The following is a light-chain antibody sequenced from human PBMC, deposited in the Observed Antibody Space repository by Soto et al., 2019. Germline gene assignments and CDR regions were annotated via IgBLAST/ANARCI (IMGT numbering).Light chain of an antibody. Sequence: ENVMTQSPATLSVSPGERATLSCRASQSVSSNLAWYQQKPGQAPRLLIYGTSTSATGIPARFSGSGSGTEFTLTISSLQSEDFAVYYCQQYNNWPFTFGPGTKVDI. V-gene: IGKV3-15*01. CDR3: QQYNNWPFT. CDR2: GTS. J-gene: IGKJ3*01. CDR1: QSVSSN.